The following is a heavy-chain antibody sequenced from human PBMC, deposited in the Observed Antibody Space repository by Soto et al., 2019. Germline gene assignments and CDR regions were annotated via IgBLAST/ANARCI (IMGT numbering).Heavy chain of an antibody. CDR2: IIPIFGTA. CDR3: ARYCSSTSCYLSRVGWFDP. D-gene: IGHD2-2*01. J-gene: IGHJ5*02. Sequence: QVQLVQSGAEVKKPGSSVKVSCKASGGTFSSYAISWVRQAPGQGLEWMGGIIPIFGTANYAQKSQGRVTITADESTSTAYMELSSLRSEDTAVYYCARYCSSTSCYLSRVGWFDPWGQGTLVTVSS. V-gene: IGHV1-69*01. CDR1: GGTFSSYA.